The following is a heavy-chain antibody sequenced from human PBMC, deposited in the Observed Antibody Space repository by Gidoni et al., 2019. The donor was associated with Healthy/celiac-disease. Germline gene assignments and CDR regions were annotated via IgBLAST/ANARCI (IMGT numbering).Heavy chain of an antibody. D-gene: IGHD2-15*01. CDR3: AREGGSDINNWFDP. CDR1: GGSISSGGYY. CDR2: IYYSGST. Sequence: QVQLQESGPGLVKPSQTLSLTCTVSGGSISSGGYYWSWIRQHPGKGLEWIGYIYYSGSTSYNPSLKSRVTISVDTSKNQFSLKLSSVTAADTAVYYCAREGGSDINNWFDPWGQGTLVTVSS. V-gene: IGHV4-31*03. J-gene: IGHJ5*02.